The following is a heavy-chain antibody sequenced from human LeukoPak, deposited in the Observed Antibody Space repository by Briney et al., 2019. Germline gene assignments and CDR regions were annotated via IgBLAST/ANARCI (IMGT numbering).Heavy chain of an antibody. V-gene: IGHV4-59*01. J-gene: IGHJ4*02. CDR2: IYYSGST. CDR3: AILLTYFEY. CDR1: GGSILTYY. Sequence: PSETLSLTCTVSGGSILTYYLSSIRQPPGKGLEWIGYIYYSGSTNSNPSLKSRVTISVDTSKNQFSLRLTSVTAADTAVYYCAILLTYFEYGGRGILVTVSS.